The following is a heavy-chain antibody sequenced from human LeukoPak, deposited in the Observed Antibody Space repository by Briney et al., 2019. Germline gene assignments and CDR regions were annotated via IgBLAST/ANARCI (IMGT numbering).Heavy chain of an antibody. D-gene: IGHD6-6*01. CDR3: ARMEVSSSPDFYYYYYYMDV. Sequence: ASVKVSCKASGYTFTSYDINWVRQATGQGLEWMGWMNPNSGNTGYAQKFQGRVTMTRNTSISTAYMELSSLRSEDTAVYYCARMEVSSSPDFYYYYYYMDVWGKGTTVTVSS. CDR1: GYTFTSYD. CDR2: MNPNSGNT. J-gene: IGHJ6*03. V-gene: IGHV1-8*01.